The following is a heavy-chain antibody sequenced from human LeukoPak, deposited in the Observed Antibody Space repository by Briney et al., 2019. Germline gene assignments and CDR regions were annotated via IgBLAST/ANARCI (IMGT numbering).Heavy chain of an antibody. V-gene: IGHV3-49*03. CDR1: GFTFGDYA. Sequence: PGGSLRLSCTASGFTFGDYAMSWFRQAPGKGLEWVGFIRSKAYGGTTEYAASVKGRFTISRDDSKSIAYLQMNSLKTEDTAVYYCTRAYSSSWWTGGYWGQGTLVTVSS. J-gene: IGHJ4*02. CDR2: IRSKAYGGTT. CDR3: TRAYSSSWWTGGY. D-gene: IGHD6-13*01.